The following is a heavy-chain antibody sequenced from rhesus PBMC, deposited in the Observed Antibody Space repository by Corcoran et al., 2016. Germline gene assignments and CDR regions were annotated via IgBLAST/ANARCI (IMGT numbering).Heavy chain of an antibody. D-gene: IGHD6-31*01. CDR1: GYTFTSYY. V-gene: IGHV1S9*01. CDR2: INPSNGNT. Sequence: QVQLVQSGAEVKKPVASVTLSCKASGYTFTSYYLNWVRQAPGQVLEWIGWINPSNGNTGYAQKFQGRVTMTRGTSTSTAYMELSSLRSEDTAVYYCTRTVLTAAGTGLDYWGQGVLVTVSS. J-gene: IGHJ4*01. CDR3: TRTVLTAAGTGLDY.